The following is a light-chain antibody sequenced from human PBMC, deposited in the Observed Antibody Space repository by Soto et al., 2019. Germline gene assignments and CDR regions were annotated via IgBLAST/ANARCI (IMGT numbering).Light chain of an antibody. Sequence: VLTQKTATLSVSPGERATLSCRASQSVATNLAWYQQKPGQAPRLLIYGASSRATGMPDRFSGSGSGTDFTLTISRLEPEDFAVYYCQQYGSSRWTFGQGTIVDVK. CDR2: GAS. V-gene: IGKV3-20*01. CDR1: QSVATN. CDR3: QQYGSSRWT. J-gene: IGKJ1*01.